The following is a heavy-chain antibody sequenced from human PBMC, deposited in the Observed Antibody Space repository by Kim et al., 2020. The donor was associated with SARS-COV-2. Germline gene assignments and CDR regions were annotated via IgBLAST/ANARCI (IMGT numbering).Heavy chain of an antibody. V-gene: IGHV3-48*04. CDR3: ARDPPDY. J-gene: IGHJ4*02. CDR2: ITSAI. Sequence: ITSAITHDDSVKGLFTISRDNAQTSLYLQMNSLRAEDTAVYYCARDPPDYWGQGTLVTVSS.